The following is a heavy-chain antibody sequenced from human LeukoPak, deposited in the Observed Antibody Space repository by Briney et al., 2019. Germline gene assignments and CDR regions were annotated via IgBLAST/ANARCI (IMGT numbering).Heavy chain of an antibody. J-gene: IGHJ4*02. CDR2: INSDGSST. D-gene: IGHD2-2*01. Sequence: PGGSLRLSCAASGFTFGTYAMGWVRQAPGKGLVWVSRINSDGSSTTYADSVKGRFTISRDNGKNTLYLQMNSLRAEDTAVYYCARVSSYCSSTSCKEPLGYWGQGTLVTVSS. CDR3: ARVSSYCSSTSCKEPLGY. CDR1: GFTFGTYA. V-gene: IGHV3-74*01.